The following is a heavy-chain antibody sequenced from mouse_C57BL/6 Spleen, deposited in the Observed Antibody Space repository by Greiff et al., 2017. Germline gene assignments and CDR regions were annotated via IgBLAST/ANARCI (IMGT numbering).Heavy chain of an antibody. J-gene: IGHJ3*01. CDR1: GFTFSSYA. CDR3: ARDSRLFAY. CDR2: ISDGGSYT. Sequence: EVMLVESGGGLVKPGGSLKLSCAASGFTFSSYAMSWVRQTPEKRLEWVATISDGGSYTYYPDNVKGRFTISRDNAKNNLYLQMSHLKSEDTAMYYCARDSRLFAYWGQGTLVTVSA. V-gene: IGHV5-4*01.